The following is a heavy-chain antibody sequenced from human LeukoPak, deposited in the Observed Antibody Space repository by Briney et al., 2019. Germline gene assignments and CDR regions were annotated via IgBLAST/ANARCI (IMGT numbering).Heavy chain of an antibody. CDR3: ARDQYDTWSRRGNFDS. J-gene: IGHJ4*02. D-gene: IGHD3/OR15-3a*01. CDR2: IKLDGSEK. Sequence: QTGGSLRLSCAASGLTFSHYGMHWVRQAPGKGLEWVANIKLDGSEKNYVDSVKGRFTISRDNTKNSLYLQMNSLRAEDTAVFYCARDQYDTWSRRGNFDSWGQGTLVIVSS. CDR1: GLTFSHYG. V-gene: IGHV3-7*03.